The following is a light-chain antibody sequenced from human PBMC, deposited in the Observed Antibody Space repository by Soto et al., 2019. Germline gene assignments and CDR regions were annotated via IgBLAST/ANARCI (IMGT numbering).Light chain of an antibody. Sequence: EIVLTQSPATLSLSPGERATLSCRASQSVSSYLAWYQQKPGQAPRLLIYDASSRATGIPARFSGSGSGTDFTLTISSLEPEDFAVYYCQQRSNSFTFGPGTKVDMK. CDR2: DAS. CDR3: QQRSNSFT. CDR1: QSVSSY. J-gene: IGKJ3*01. V-gene: IGKV3-11*01.